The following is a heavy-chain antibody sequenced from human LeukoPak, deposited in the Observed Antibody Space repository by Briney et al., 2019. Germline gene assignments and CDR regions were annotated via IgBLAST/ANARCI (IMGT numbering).Heavy chain of an antibody. D-gene: IGHD6-19*01. Sequence: PGGSLRLSCAASGFTFSSYTMNWVRQAPGKGLEWVSSISSSANYIYYADSVKGQFTISRDNAKNSVYLQMSSLRAEDTAVYYCARDTTSGRYGGFDYWGQGTLVTVSS. J-gene: IGHJ4*02. CDR1: GFTFSSYT. CDR2: ISSSANYI. V-gene: IGHV3-21*06. CDR3: ARDTTSGRYGGFDY.